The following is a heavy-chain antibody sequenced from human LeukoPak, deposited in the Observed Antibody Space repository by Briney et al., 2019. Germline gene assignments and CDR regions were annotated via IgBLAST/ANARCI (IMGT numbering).Heavy chain of an antibody. CDR2: IRYDGSNK. J-gene: IGHJ4*02. D-gene: IGHD5-18*01. CDR1: GFTFSSYG. Sequence: PGGSLRLSCAASGFTFSSYGMHWVRQAPGKGLEWVAFIRYDGSNKYYADSVKGRFTISRDNSKSTLYLQMNSLRAEDTAVYYCAKDRYSYGRGYFDYWGQGTLVTVSS. CDR3: AKDRYSYGRGYFDY. V-gene: IGHV3-30*02.